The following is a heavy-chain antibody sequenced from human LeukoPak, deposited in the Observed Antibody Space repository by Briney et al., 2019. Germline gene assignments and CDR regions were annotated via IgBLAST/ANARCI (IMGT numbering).Heavy chain of an antibody. Sequence: SETLSLTCTVSGDSISSYYWSWIRQPPGKGLEWIGYIYTSGSTNYNPSLKSRVTISVDTSKNQFSLKLSSVTAADTAVYYCARLVSKSLRGYYFDYWGQGTLVTVSS. D-gene: IGHD4-23*01. J-gene: IGHJ4*02. V-gene: IGHV4-4*09. CDR2: IYTSGST. CDR1: GDSISSYY. CDR3: ARLVSKSLRGYYFDY.